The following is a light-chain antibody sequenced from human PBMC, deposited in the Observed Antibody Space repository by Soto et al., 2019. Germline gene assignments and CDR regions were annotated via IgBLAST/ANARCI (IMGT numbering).Light chain of an antibody. CDR2: GVS. CDR1: QSGRDMY. V-gene: IGKV3-20*01. CDR3: QHYGYPQWT. Sequence: EIVLTQSPGTLSLSPGERATLSCRASQSGRDMYLAWYQQKPGQPPRLLIYGVSSRAYGIPDRFSGSGSGTDFTLTISRLEPEDFAVYYWQHYGYPQWTFGQGTKVEIK. J-gene: IGKJ1*01.